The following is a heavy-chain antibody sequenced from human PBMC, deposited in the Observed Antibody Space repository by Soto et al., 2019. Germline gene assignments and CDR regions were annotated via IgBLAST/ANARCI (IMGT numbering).Heavy chain of an antibody. CDR1: GYTFTSYG. CDR3: AKGGLGRYYYGMDV. CDR2: ISAYNGNT. V-gene: IGHV1-18*04. J-gene: IGHJ6*02. Sequence: ASVKVSCKASGYTFTSYGISWVRQAPGQGLEWMGWISAYNGNTNYAQKLQGRVTMTTDTSTSTAYMELRSLRSDDTAVYYWAKGGLGRYYYGMDVWGQGTTVTVSS. D-gene: IGHD1-26*01.